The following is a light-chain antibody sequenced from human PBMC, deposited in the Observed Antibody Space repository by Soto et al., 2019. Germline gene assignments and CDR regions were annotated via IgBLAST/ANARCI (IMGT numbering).Light chain of an antibody. CDR3: AAWDDSLNGVV. CDR1: SSNIGSNT. J-gene: IGLJ2*01. V-gene: IGLV1-44*01. Sequence: QSVLTQPPSASGTPGQRVTISCSGSSSNIGSNTVNWYQQLTGTATKLLIYSNNQRPSGVPDRFSGSKSGTSASLAISGLQSEDEADYYCAAWDDSLNGVVFGGGTKLTVL. CDR2: SNN.